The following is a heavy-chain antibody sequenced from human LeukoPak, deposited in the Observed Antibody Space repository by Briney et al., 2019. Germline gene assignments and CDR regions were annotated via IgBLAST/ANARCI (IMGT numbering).Heavy chain of an antibody. CDR2: MFYSGNT. V-gene: IGHV4-39*01. CDR3: ARHVVGNYDLLSFDY. J-gene: IGHJ4*02. Sequence: PSETLSLTCGVSGGSIISSSYYWGWIRQPPGKGLEWIASMFYSGNTNYNPSLKSRVTMSVGTTENQFSLKLSSVTAADTAVYYCARHVVGNYDLLSFDYWGQGSLVTVSS. D-gene: IGHD3-16*01. CDR1: GGSIISSSYY.